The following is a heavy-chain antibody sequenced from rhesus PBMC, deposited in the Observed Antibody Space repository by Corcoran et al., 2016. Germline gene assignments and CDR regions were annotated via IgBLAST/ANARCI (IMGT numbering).Heavy chain of an antibody. J-gene: IGHJ4*01. Sequence: QVQLQESGPGLVKPSETLPLTCAVSGASLSRNYWSWIRQAPGKGLEGLGRIYGSGGSTEYNPSLKSRVTISIDTSKNQFSLRLTSVTAADTAVYYCARDGYEDDYGYYYTSFYFDCWGQGVLVTVSS. D-gene: IGHD3-9*01. CDR3: ARDGYEDDYGYYYTSFYFDC. V-gene: IGHV4S2*01. CDR1: GASLSRNY. CDR2: IYGSGGST.